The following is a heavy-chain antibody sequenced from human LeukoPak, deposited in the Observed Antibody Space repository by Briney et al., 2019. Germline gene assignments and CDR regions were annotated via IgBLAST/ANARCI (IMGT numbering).Heavy chain of an antibody. CDR1: GFTFSSYS. D-gene: IGHD7-27*01. CDR2: ISSSSSYI. J-gene: IGHJ3*02. Sequence: TGGSLRLSCAASGFTFSSYSMNWVRQAPGKGLEWVSSISSSSSYIYYADSVKGRFTISRDSAKNSLYLQMNSLRAEDTAVYYCASLLGRVFDIWGQGTMVTVSS. CDR3: ASLLGRVFDI. V-gene: IGHV3-21*01.